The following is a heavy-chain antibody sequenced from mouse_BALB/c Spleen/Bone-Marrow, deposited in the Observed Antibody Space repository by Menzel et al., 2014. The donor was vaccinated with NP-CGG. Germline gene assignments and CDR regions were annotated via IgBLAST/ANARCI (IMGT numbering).Heavy chain of an antibody. J-gene: IGHJ3*01. D-gene: IGHD1-1*01. V-gene: IGHV14-3*02. CDR2: IDPANGNT. Sequence: EVQLQQSGAELVKPGASVKLSCTASGFNIKDTYMHWVKQRPEQGLEWIGRIDPANGNTKYDPKFQGKATITADTSSNTAYLQLSSLTSEDTAAHYCASYYYGSSSFAYWGQGTLVTVSA. CDR1: GFNIKDTY. CDR3: ASYYYGSSSFAY.